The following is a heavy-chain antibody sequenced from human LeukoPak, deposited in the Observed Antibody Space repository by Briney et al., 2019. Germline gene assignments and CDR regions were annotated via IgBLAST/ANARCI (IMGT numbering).Heavy chain of an antibody. CDR2: IRYDGSNK. Sequence: GGSLRLSCAASGFTFSSYGMHWVRQAPGKGLEWVAFIRYDGSNKYYADSVKGRFTISRDNSKNTLYLQMNSLRAEDTAVYYCAKDLRRRLGGSAFDIWGQGTMVTVSS. J-gene: IGHJ3*02. V-gene: IGHV3-30*02. CDR3: AKDLRRRLGGSAFDI. CDR1: GFTFSSYG. D-gene: IGHD3-16*01.